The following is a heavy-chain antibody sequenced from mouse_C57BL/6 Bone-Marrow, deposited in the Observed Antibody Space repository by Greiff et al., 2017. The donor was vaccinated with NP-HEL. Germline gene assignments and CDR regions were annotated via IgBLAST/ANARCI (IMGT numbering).Heavy chain of an antibody. CDR3: ATDLYEGYYVRFAD. CDR1: GYTFTDHT. V-gene: IGHV1-78*01. Sequence: QVQLQQSDAELVKPGASVKISCKVSGYTFTDHTIHWMKQRPEQGLEWIGYIYPRDGSTKYNEKFKGTATLTADKSSSTAYMQLNSLTSEDSAVYFCATDLYEGYYVRFADWGQGTLVTVSA. J-gene: IGHJ3*01. CDR2: IYPRDGST. D-gene: IGHD2-3*01.